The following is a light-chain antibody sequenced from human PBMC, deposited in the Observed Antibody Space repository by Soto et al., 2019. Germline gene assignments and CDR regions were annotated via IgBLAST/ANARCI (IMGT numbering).Light chain of an antibody. Sequence: EIVMTQSPATLSVSPGGRVTLSCRASQSVSSYLDWYPHKPGQPPRLLIYGASTRATGIPARFSGSGSGTDFTLTISSLQSEDFAVYFWQQCSDWPLLIFCQGTRLDI. CDR1: QSVSSY. CDR2: GAS. J-gene: IGKJ5*01. V-gene: IGKV3-15*01. CDR3: QQCSDWPLLI.